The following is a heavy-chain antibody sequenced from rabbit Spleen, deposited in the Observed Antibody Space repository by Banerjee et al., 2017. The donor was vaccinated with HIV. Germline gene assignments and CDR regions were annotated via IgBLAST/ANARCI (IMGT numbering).Heavy chain of an antibody. J-gene: IGHJ4*01. V-gene: IGHV1S40*01. CDR1: GFSFSSRYY. Sequence: QSLEESGGDLVKPGASLTLTCTASGFSFSSRYYMCWVRQAPGKGLEWIACIYAGGGVGTYYATWAKGRFTISKTSSTTVTLQMTSLTAADTATYFCARDAGSGHYIDAYFDLWARAPSSPS. D-gene: IGHD8-1*01. CDR3: ARDAGSGHYIDAYFDL. CDR2: IYAGGGVGT.